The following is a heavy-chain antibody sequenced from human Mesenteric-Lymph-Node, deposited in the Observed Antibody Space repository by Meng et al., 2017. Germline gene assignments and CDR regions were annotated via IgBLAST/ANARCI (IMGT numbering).Heavy chain of an antibody. CDR1: GYTFTGYY. CDR2: IIPIFGTA. CDR3: ARAGDSSSWYGLNWFDP. V-gene: IGHV1-69*13. Sequence: SVKVSCKASGYTFTGYYMHWVRQAPGQGLEWMGGIIPIFGTANYAQKFQGRVTITADESTSTAYMELSSLRSEDTAVYYCARAGDSSSWYGLNWFDPWGQGTLVTVSS. J-gene: IGHJ5*02. D-gene: IGHD6-13*01.